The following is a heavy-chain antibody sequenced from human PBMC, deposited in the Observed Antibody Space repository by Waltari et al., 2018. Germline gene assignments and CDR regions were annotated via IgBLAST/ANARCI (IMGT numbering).Heavy chain of an antibody. CDR2: INSKRGDT. CDR1: GYTFPGYY. D-gene: IGHD6-13*01. CDR3: ARDASIATAGTDVFDI. V-gene: IGHV1-2*02. Sequence: QVHLVQSGAEVRKPGASWRVSCKVTGYTFPGYYIHWVRQAPGQGLEWVGWINSKRGDTNYAQKFQGRVTMTSDTSISTAYVELSSLRSDDTAVYYCARDASIATAGTDVFDIWGQGTLVTVSP. J-gene: IGHJ3*02.